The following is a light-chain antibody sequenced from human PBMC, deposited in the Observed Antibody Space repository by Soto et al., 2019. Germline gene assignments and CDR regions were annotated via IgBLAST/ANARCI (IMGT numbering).Light chain of an antibody. CDR2: GAS. J-gene: IGKJ1*01. CDR3: QQYNNWPRGT. Sequence: DIVLTQSPGTLSLSPGERAALSCRASQSVSSSYLAWYQQKPGQAPRLLIYGASNRATGIPDRFSGSGSGTDFTLTISRLEPEDFAVYYCQQYNNWPRGTFGQGTKVEIK. CDR1: QSVSSSY. V-gene: IGKV3-20*01.